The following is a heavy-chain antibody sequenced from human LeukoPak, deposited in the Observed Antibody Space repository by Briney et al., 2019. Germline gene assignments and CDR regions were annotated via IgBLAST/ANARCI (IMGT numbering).Heavy chain of an antibody. CDR1: GSGFSTYW. CDR3: ARPKNIAVELAFDI. Sequence: GESLKISCQVSGSGFSTYWIAWVRQMPGKGLEWMGIIYSGDSDTRYSPSFQGQVTISADKSISTAYLQWSSLKASDTAMYYCARPKNIAVELAFDIWGQGTMVTVSS. V-gene: IGHV5-51*01. D-gene: IGHD6-19*01. CDR2: IYSGDSDT. J-gene: IGHJ3*02.